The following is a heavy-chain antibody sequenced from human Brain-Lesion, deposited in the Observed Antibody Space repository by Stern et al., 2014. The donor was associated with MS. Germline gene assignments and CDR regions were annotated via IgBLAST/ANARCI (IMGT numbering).Heavy chain of an antibody. CDR2: IHYSGGT. CDR3: ARVPDYGDAFFDY. D-gene: IGHD4-17*01. J-gene: IGHJ4*02. CDR1: GGSISSGDNY. V-gene: IGHV4-30-4*01. Sequence: QVQLVQSGPGLVKPSQTLSLTCTVSGGSISSGDNYWSWIRQPPGKGPEWIGYIHYSGGTYFNPSLKSRATISADTSKNQFSLKLNSMTAADTAVYYCARVPDYGDAFFDYWARESWSPSP.